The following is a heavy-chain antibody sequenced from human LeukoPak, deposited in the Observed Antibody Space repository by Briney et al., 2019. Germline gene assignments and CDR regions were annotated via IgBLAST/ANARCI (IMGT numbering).Heavy chain of an antibody. CDR3: AREANYDILTGTDYYYYYMDV. V-gene: IGHV3-21*01. D-gene: IGHD3-9*01. CDR2: ISSSGSYI. CDR1: RFTFSSYS. Sequence: PGGSLRLSCAASRFTFSSYSMNWVRQAPGKGLDWISPISSSGSYIYYADSVKGRFTISRDNAKNSLYLQMNSLRAEDTAVYYCAREANYDILTGTDYYYYYMDVWGKGTTVTVSS. J-gene: IGHJ6*03.